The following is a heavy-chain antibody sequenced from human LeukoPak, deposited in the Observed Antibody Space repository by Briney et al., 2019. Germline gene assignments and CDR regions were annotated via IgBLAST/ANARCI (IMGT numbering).Heavy chain of an antibody. CDR3: ARGGTFTYYDYVWGSYRYPGDAFDI. Sequence: ASVKVSCKASGYTFTSYYMHWVRQAPGQGLEWMGIINPSGGSTSYAQKFQGRVTMTRDTSTSTVYMELSSLRSEDTAVYYCARGGTFTYYDYVWGSYRYPGDAFDIWGQGTMVTVSS. D-gene: IGHD3-16*02. V-gene: IGHV1-46*01. CDR2: INPSGGST. J-gene: IGHJ3*02. CDR1: GYTFTSYY.